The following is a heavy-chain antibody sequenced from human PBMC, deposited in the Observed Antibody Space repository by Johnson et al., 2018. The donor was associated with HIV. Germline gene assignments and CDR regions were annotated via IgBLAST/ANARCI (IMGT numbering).Heavy chain of an antibody. V-gene: IGHV3-7*03. CDR1: GFTFSNAW. D-gene: IGHD6-19*01. Sequence: LVESGGGLVQPGGSLRLSCAASGFTFSNAWMSWVRQAPGKGLEWVANIKQDGSEKYYVDSVKGRFTISRDNAKNSLYLQMNSLRAEDTALYYCAKDIAVAGDAFDIWGQGTMVTVSS. CDR2: IKQDGSEK. CDR3: AKDIAVAGDAFDI. J-gene: IGHJ3*02.